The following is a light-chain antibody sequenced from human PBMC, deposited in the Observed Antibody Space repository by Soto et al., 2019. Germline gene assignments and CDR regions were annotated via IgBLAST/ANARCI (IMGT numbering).Light chain of an antibody. J-gene: IGKJ4*01. CDR2: DAP. V-gene: IGKV1-5*01. CDR1: QSISSW. Sequence: DIQMTQSPSTLSASVGDRVTITCRASQSISSWLAWYQQKPGKAPKLLIYDAPNLESGVPSRFSGSGSGTEFTLTISSLQPDDFATYYCQQYNSYSLTFGGGTKVEIK. CDR3: QQYNSYSLT.